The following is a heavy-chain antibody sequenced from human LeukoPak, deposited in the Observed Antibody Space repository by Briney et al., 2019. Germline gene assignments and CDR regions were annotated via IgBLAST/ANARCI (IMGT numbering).Heavy chain of an antibody. CDR1: VDSISTYY. D-gene: IGHD2-21*02. CDR3: ARGRGDRGFYYYYVDV. V-gene: IGHV4-59*01. CDR2: LSYSGTD. Sequence: SETLSLTCSVSVDSISTYYWSWFRQPPGMGLEWIGYLSYSGTDNYNPSLKSRVTISEDTSKKRFSLNLNSVTAADTAMYFCARGRGDRGFYYYYVDVWGKGTTVTVSS. J-gene: IGHJ6*03.